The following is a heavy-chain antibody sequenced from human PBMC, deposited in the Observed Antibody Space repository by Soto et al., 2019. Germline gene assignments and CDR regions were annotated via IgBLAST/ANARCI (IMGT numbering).Heavy chain of an antibody. CDR1: GFTSSLYT. D-gene: IGHD3-16*01. J-gene: IGHJ4*02. Sequence: GGSLRLSCAASGFTSSLYTMNWVRQAPGKGLEWVSSISSSSSYIYYADSVTGRFTISRDNAKNSLYLQMNSLRAEDTAVYYCARGGGTSLPYDFWGQGTLVTVSS. CDR2: ISSSSSYI. CDR3: ARGGGTSLPYDF. V-gene: IGHV3-21*01.